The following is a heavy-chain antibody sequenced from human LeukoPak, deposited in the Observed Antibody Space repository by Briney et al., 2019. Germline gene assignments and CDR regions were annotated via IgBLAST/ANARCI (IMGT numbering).Heavy chain of an antibody. D-gene: IGHD6-6*01. J-gene: IGHJ4*02. CDR3: ARGAWGSSSEFDY. CDR1: GDPFSDTFR. Sequence: SETLSLNCTVSGDPFSDTFRWGWIRQPPGKGLEWIGSVCCGGNTFYNPSLKSRATISVHTSKNQFSLSLTSVTAADTALYYCARGAWGSSSEFDYWGQGTPVTVSS. V-gene: IGHV4-39*07. CDR2: VCCGGNT.